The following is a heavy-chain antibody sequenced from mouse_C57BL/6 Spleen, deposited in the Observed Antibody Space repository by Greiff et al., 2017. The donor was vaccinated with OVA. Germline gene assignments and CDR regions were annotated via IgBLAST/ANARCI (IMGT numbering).Heavy chain of an antibody. CDR2: IDPENGDT. V-gene: IGHV14-4*01. CDR3: TPAITTVVATPYFDY. D-gene: IGHD1-1*01. J-gene: IGHJ2*01. CDR1: GFNIKDDY. Sequence: VQLQQSGAELVRPGASVKLSCTASGFNIKDDYMHWVKQRPEQGLEWIGWIDPENGDTEYASKFQGKATITADTSSNTAYLQLGSLTSEDTAVYYCTPAITTVVATPYFDYGGQGTTLTVSS.